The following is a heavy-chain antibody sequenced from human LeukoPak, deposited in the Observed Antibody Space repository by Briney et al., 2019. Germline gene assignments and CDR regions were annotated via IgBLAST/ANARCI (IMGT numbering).Heavy chain of an antibody. CDR3: ANQFDGYCISNSCYKYHGMDV. CDR1: GFTSSSYG. D-gene: IGHD2-2*02. V-gene: IGHV3-30*18. Sequence: GRSLRLSCAASGFTSSSYGMHWVRHAPGKGLEWVAGISDDGSDKYYADSVKGRFTISRDNSKNTLYLQMNSLRAEDTAVYYCANQFDGYCISNSCYKYHGMDVWGPGTMVTVTS. J-gene: IGHJ6*02. CDR2: ISDDGSDK.